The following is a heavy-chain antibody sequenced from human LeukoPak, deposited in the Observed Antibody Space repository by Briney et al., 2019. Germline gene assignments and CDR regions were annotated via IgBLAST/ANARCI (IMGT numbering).Heavy chain of an antibody. Sequence: GGSLRLSCEASGFTFSTYWMKWVRQAPGKGLEWVANIKQDGSQKYYVDSVKGRFLISRDNAKNSLYLQMNSVRAEDTAVYYCAREGTFGDYRASGDHWGQGALVTVSS. CDR2: IKQDGSQK. J-gene: IGHJ4*02. V-gene: IGHV3-7*03. CDR3: AREGTFGDYRASGDH. D-gene: IGHD2-21*02. CDR1: GFTFSTYW.